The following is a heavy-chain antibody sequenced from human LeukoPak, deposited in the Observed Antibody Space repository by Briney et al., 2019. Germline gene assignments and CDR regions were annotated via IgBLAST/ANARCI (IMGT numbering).Heavy chain of an antibody. D-gene: IGHD1-26*01. V-gene: IGHV3-30*18. J-gene: IGHJ4*02. CDR2: ISYDGSNK. CDR1: GFTFSSYG. CDR3: AKDRWEDY. Sequence: GRSLRLSCAASGFTFSSYGMHWVRQAPGKGLEWVAVISYDGSNKYYADSVKGRFTISRDNPKNTLYLQMNSLRAEDTAVYYCAKDRWEDYWGQGTLVTVSS.